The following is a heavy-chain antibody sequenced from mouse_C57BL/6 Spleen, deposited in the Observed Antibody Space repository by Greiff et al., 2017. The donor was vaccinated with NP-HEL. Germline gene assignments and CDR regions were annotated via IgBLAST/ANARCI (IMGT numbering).Heavy chain of an antibody. D-gene: IGHD2-2*01. J-gene: IGHJ4*01. Sequence: EVMLVESGGGLVKPGGSLKLSCAASGFTFSSYAMSWVRQTPEKRLEWVATISDGGSYTYYPDNVKGRFTISRDNAKNNLYLQMSHLKSEDTAMYYCARERGPVTTVMDYWGQGTSVTVSS. CDR3: ARERGPVTTVMDY. CDR1: GFTFSSYA. CDR2: ISDGGSYT. V-gene: IGHV5-4*01.